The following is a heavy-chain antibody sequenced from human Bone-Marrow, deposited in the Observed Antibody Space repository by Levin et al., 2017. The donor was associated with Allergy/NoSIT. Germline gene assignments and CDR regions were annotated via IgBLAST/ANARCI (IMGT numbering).Heavy chain of an antibody. CDR2: ISGSGGST. V-gene: IGHV3-23*01. CDR1: GFIFSSYG. J-gene: IGHJ6*02. Sequence: AASVKVSCAASGFIFSSYGMNWVRQAPGKGLEWVSLISGSGGSTFYADSVKGRFTISRDNSENTLSLRMSSLTAEDTAVYYCARGGSGSYHYYYPLDVWGQGTTVTVSS. CDR3: ARGGSGSYHYYYPLDV. D-gene: IGHD1-26*01.